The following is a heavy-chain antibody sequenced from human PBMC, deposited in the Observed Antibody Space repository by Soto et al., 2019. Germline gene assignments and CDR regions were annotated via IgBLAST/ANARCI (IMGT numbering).Heavy chain of an antibody. J-gene: IGHJ5*02. CDR3: ARERVLRSGWFDP. CDR1: GDSITSGGYY. CDR2: IYFTGSA. V-gene: IGHV4-31*03. Sequence: QVQLRESGPGLVKPSQALSLVCSVSGDSITSGGYYWTWLRQRPGKGLEWIGYIYFTGSAYYNPSLKGRMTMSVDPSKNQFSLRLSSVTAADTAFYYCARERVLRSGWFDPWGQGTLVTVSS. D-gene: IGHD1-26*01.